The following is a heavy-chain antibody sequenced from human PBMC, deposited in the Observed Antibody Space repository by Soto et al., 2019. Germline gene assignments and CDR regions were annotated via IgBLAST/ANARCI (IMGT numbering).Heavy chain of an antibody. CDR3: ARGRRQQLVQSQYDWFDP. D-gene: IGHD6-13*01. V-gene: IGHV4-34*01. J-gene: IGHJ5*02. CDR2: INHSGST. CDR1: GGSFSSYY. Sequence: QVQLQQWGAGLLKPSETLSLTCAVYGGSFSSYYWNWIRHSPGKGLEWIGEINHSGSTNYNPSLESRVTTSVDRSKNQFSLRLSSVTAADTAVYYCARGRRQQLVQSQYDWFDPWGQGILVTVSS.